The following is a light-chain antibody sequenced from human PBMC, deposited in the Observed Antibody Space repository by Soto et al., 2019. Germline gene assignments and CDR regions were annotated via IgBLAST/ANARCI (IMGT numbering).Light chain of an antibody. V-gene: IGLV2-14*03. CDR2: NVF. Sequence: QSALTQPASVSGSPGQSITISCTGTSRDVGGYNYVSWYQKNPGKAPKLMIYNVFNRPSGVSDRFSGSKSGNTASLTISGLQAEDEADYYCSSYSNITTIYVFGTGTKVTVL. J-gene: IGLJ1*01. CDR3: SSYSNITTIYV. CDR1: SRDVGGYNY.